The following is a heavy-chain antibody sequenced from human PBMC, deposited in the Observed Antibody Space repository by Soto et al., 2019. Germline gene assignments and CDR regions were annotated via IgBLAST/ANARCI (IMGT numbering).Heavy chain of an antibody. CDR3: GKGDTIFGVVDD. CDR1: EFTFSDYF. V-gene: IGHV3-11*05. CDR2: INNDATYR. D-gene: IGHD3-3*01. J-gene: IGHJ4*02. Sequence: PGGSLRLSCAGSEFTFSDYFITWIRQAPGKGLEWISYINNDATYRKYADSVKGRFTVSRDNAKNSVFLQMNSLRPEDTALYYCGKGDTIFGVVDDWGPGTLVTVSS.